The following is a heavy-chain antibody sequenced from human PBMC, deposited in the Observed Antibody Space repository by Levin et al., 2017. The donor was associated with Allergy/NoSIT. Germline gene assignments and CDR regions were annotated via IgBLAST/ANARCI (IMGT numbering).Heavy chain of an antibody. Sequence: PEASVKVSCAASGFTFSIYGMSWVRQAPGKGLEWVSVISGSGGNTYYADSVKGRFTISRDNSKNTLYLQMNSLRAEDTAVYYCAKDLFRSRIAVAEFDYWGQGTLVTVSS. CDR2: ISGSGGNT. CDR3: AKDLFRSRIAVAEFDY. CDR1: GFTFSIYG. V-gene: IGHV3-23*01. D-gene: IGHD6-19*01. J-gene: IGHJ4*02.